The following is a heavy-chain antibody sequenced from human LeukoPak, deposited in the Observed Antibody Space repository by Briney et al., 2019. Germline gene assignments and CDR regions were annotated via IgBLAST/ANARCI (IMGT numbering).Heavy chain of an antibody. D-gene: IGHD3-3*01. J-gene: IGHJ4*02. CDR1: GFTFSSYG. V-gene: IGHV3-30*03. CDR3: ARAPLRITIFGVVIDFDY. Sequence: GRSLRLSCAASGFTFSSYGMHWVRQAPGKGLEWVAVISYDGSNKYYADSVKGRFTISRDNSKNTLYLQMNSLRAEDTAVYYCARAPLRITIFGVVIDFDYWGQGTLVTVSS. CDR2: ISYDGSNK.